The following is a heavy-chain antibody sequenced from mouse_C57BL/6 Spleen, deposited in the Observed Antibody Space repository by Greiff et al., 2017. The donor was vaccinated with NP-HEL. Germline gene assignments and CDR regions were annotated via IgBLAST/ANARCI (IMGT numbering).Heavy chain of an antibody. V-gene: IGHV5-6*01. J-gene: IGHJ2*01. CDR1: GFTISSYG. CDR3: AREGYDPFFDY. D-gene: IGHD2-2*01. CDR2: ISSEGGYT. Sequence: EVHLLESGGDLVKPGGSLKLSCAASGFTISSYGMSWVRQTPDKRLEWVASISSEGGYTYYPHSLKGRFTISRDKAKNTLYLKMSNLNSEDTAIYYCAREGYDPFFDYWGQGTTLTVSS.